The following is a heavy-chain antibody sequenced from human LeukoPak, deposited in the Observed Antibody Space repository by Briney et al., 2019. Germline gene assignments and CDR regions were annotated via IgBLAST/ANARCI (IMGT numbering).Heavy chain of an antibody. CDR3: ASEERGY. V-gene: IGHV3-21*01. CDR1: GFTFSSYS. Sequence: GGSLRLSCTASGFTFSSYSMNWVRQAPGEGLEWVSSIGSSSSYIYYADSVKGRFTISRDNAKNSLYLQMNSLRAEDTAVYYCASEERGYWGQGTLVTVSS. J-gene: IGHJ4*02. D-gene: IGHD1-1*01. CDR2: IGSSSSYI.